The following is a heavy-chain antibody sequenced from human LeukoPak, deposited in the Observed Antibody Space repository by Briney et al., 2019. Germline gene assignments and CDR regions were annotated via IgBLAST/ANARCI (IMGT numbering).Heavy chain of an antibody. CDR3: ARCGWFGESQYYYYGMDV. J-gene: IGHJ6*02. CDR2: ISAYNGNT. V-gene: IGHV1-18*01. D-gene: IGHD3-10*01. Sequence: ASVKVSCKASGYTFTSYGISWVRQAPGQGLEWMGWISAYNGNTNYAQKLQGRVTMTTDTSTSTAYMGLRSLRSDDTAVHYCARCGWFGESQYYYYGMDVWGQGTTVTVSS. CDR1: GYTFTSYG.